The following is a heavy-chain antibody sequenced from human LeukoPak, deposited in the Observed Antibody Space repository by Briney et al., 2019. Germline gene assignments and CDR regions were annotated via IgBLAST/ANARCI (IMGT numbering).Heavy chain of an antibody. Sequence: GGSLRLSCAASGFTFSNYDMNWARQAPGKGLEWVANINPGGNEIRSVDSVKGRSIISRDNAKNSLDLQMSSLRVEDTAVYYCMCWGTDNHWGQGILVTVSS. CDR3: MCWGTDNH. CDR1: GFTFSNYD. J-gene: IGHJ4*02. CDR2: INPGGNEI. V-gene: IGHV3-7*01. D-gene: IGHD7-27*01.